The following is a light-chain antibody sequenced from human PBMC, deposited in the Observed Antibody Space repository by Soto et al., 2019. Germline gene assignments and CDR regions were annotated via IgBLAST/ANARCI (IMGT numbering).Light chain of an antibody. V-gene: IGKV1-39*01. Sequence: DLPMTQSPSSLSASVGDRVTITCRAGQSSSNYLNWYQYKPGKAPKLLIYAASSLQSGVPSRFSGSGSGTEFTLTISSLLSEDFAIYFCQHCYTIPRTFGQGTKVEMK. CDR1: QSSSNY. J-gene: IGKJ1*01. CDR3: QHCYTIPRT. CDR2: AAS.